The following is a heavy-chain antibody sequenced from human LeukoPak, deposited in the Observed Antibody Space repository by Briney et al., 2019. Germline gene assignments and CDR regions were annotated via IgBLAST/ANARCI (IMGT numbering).Heavy chain of an antibody. D-gene: IGHD5-18*01. Sequence: ASVKVSCKASGYTFTSYYMHWARQAPGQGLEWMGIINPSGGSTSYAQKFQGRVTMTRDMSTSTVYMELSSLRSEDTAVYYCARDTAMAPSGGAFDIWGQGTMVTVSS. CDR2: INPSGGST. CDR1: GYTFTSYY. J-gene: IGHJ3*02. CDR3: ARDTAMAPSGGAFDI. V-gene: IGHV1-46*01.